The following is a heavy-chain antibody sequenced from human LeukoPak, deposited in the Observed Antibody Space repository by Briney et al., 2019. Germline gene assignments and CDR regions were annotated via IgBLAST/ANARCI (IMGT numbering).Heavy chain of an antibody. CDR2: IYSGGST. CDR3: ARHANPDSYWYFDL. V-gene: IGHV3-66*02. J-gene: IGHJ2*01. Sequence: GGSLRLSCAASGFTVSSNYMSWVRQAPGKGLEWVSVIYSGGSTYYADSVKGRFTISRDNSENTLYLQMNSLRAEDTAVYYCARHANPDSYWYFDLWGRGTLVTVSS. CDR1: GFTVSSNY.